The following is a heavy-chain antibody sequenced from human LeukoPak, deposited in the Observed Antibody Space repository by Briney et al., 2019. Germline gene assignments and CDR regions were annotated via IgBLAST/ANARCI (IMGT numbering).Heavy chain of an antibody. CDR2: ISSSSSYI. CDR1: GFTFSSYS. J-gene: IGHJ5*02. D-gene: IGHD6-13*01. Sequence: GGSLRLSCAASGFTFSSYSMNWVRQAPGKGLEWVSSISSSSSYIYYADSVKGRFTISRDNAKNSLYLQMNSLRAEDTAVYYCARTFSSSWYGGDDPWGQGTLVTVSS. CDR3: ARTFSSSWYGGDDP. V-gene: IGHV3-21*01.